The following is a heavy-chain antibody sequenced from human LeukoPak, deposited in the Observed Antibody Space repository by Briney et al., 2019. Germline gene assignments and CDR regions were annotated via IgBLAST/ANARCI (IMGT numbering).Heavy chain of an antibody. J-gene: IGHJ3*02. CDR3: ASRYCTSTNCYAFDI. D-gene: IGHD2-2*01. V-gene: IGHV3-21*01. CDR1: GFTFSNYG. CDR2: INSGTTYI. Sequence: PGGSLRLSCAASGFTFSNYGMSWVRQAPGKGLEWVSSINSGTTYIFYADSVQGRFTISRDNAVNSLFLQMNSLRAEDTAVYYCASRYCTSTNCYAFDIWGQGTMVTVSS.